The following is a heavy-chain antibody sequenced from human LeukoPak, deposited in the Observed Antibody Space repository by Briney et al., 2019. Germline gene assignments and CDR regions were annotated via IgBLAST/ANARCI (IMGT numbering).Heavy chain of an antibody. CDR2: ISNSGSTL. J-gene: IGHJ4*02. CDR1: GFTFSSYE. V-gene: IGHV3-48*03. Sequence: PGGSLRLSCAASGFTFSSYEMNWVRQAPGKGLEWVSYISNSGSTLYYADSVKGRFTISRDNAKNSLYLQMNSLRAEDTAVYYCARDRDELDRFDYWGQGTLVTVSS. CDR3: ARDRDELDRFDY. D-gene: IGHD3/OR15-3a*01.